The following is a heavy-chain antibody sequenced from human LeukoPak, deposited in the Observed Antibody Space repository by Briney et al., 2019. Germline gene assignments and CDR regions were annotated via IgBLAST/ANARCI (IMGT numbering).Heavy chain of an antibody. V-gene: IGHV3-30*18. CDR1: GFSFTSYN. J-gene: IGHJ4*02. CDR3: AKDKGWQLLYFDY. D-gene: IGHD1-26*01. Sequence: SLRLSCAASGFSFTSYNFHWVRQAPGKGLQWLGFISYDGNIKYEDSVKGRFTISRDNSKNTLYLQMNSLRAEDTAVYYCAKDKGWQLLYFDYWGQGTLVTVSS. CDR2: ISYDGNIK.